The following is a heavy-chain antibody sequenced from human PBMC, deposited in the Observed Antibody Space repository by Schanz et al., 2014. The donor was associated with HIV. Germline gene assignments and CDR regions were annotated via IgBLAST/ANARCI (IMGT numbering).Heavy chain of an antibody. Sequence: EVVLVESGGGLVQPGGSLRLSCAASGFTFDDYAMHWVRQAPGKGLEWVSGISWNSGSIGYADSVKGRFTISRDNAKNSLYLQMNSLRAEDTAVYYCARETVNFYYGLDVWGHGTTVTVSS. CDR3: ARETVNFYYGLDV. CDR2: ISWNSGSI. J-gene: IGHJ6*02. CDR1: GFTFDDYA. D-gene: IGHD4-4*01. V-gene: IGHV3-9*01.